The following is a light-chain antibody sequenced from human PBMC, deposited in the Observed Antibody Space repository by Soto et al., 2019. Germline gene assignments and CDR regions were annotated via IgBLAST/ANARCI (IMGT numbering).Light chain of an antibody. J-gene: IGLJ1*01. Sequence: QAVVTQEPSFSVSPGGTVTITCGLRSASVSTSYYPSWYQQTPDEPPRTLTFNTNTRSSGVPDRLSGSILGSKAALTITGAQADDESDYYCVLYMGSDVYVFGTGTKLTVL. CDR1: SASVSTSYY. CDR2: NTN. V-gene: IGLV8-61*01. CDR3: VLYMGSDVYV.